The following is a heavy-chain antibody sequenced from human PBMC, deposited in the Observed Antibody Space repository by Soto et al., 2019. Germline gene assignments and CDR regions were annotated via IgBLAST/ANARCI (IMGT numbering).Heavy chain of an antibody. CDR3: ARDRPGDEGDAFDI. J-gene: IGHJ3*02. V-gene: IGHV3-53*02. CDR2: LYSGGST. CDR1: GLIVSTNY. D-gene: IGHD3-10*01. Sequence: EVQLVETGGGLIQPGGSLRLSCAASGLIVSTNYMNWVRQAPGKGLEWVSVLYSGGSTHYAGSVKGRFIISRDNSKNTLYLQMNSLGAEDTDVYYCARDRPGDEGDAFDIWGHGTLVTVSS.